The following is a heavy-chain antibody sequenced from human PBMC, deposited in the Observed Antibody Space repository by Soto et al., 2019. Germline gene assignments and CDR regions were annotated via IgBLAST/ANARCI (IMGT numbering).Heavy chain of an antibody. CDR2: ISYHGVNK. CDR1: GFSFSSHA. J-gene: IGHJ4*02. CDR3: ARGGWLQNPGSDY. V-gene: IGHV3-30*03. Sequence: QVQLVESGGGVVQPGTSLRLSCAASGFSFSSHAMHWVRQAPGKGLEWVAVISYHGVNKYYADSVRGRFTISRDNSKNTVYLQLDRLGTDDTGVYHCARGGWLQNPGSDYWGQGIRGTGSS. D-gene: IGHD3-10*01.